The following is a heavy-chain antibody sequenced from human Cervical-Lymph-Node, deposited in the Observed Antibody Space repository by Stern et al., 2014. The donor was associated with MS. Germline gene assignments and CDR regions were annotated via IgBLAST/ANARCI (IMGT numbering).Heavy chain of an antibody. J-gene: IGHJ4*02. CDR2: IYYSGTT. Sequence: QVQLVQSGPGLVKPSETLSLTCSVSGGSISRSTYYWGWIRQPPGKGLEWIGSIYYSGTTYYNPSLKSPVTLNKSTNQFSLRLDSVPAADTAVYYCARHDGWLPHYWSQGTLVTVSS. CDR1: GGSISRSTYY. CDR3: ARHDGWLPHY. D-gene: IGHD5-12*01. V-gene: IGHV4-39*01.